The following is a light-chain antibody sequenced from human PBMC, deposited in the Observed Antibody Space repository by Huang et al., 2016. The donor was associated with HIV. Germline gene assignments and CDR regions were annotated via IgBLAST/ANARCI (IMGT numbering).Light chain of an antibody. CDR3: QQRSNWAPIT. CDR1: QSVSSY. CDR2: DAS. V-gene: IGKV3-11*01. Sequence: EIVLTQSPATLSLSPGERATLSCRASQSVSSYLACYQQKPGQAPRLLIYDASNRATGIPARFSGSGSGTDFTLTISSLEPEDFAVYYCQQRSNWAPITFGGGTKVEIK. J-gene: IGKJ4*01.